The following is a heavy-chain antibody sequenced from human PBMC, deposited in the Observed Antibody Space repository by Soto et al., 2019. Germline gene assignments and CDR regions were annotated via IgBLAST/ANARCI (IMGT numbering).Heavy chain of an antibody. CDR3: AQGGGAVAGYYYYYGMDV. D-gene: IGHD6-19*01. CDR2: ISAYNGNT. Sequence: ASVKVSCKASGYTFTSYGISWVRQAPGQGLEWMGWISAYNGNTNYAQKLQGRVTMTTDTSTSTAYMELRSLRSDDTAVHYCAQGGGAVAGYYYYYGMDVWGQGTTVTVSS. CDR1: GYTFTSYG. V-gene: IGHV1-18*01. J-gene: IGHJ6*02.